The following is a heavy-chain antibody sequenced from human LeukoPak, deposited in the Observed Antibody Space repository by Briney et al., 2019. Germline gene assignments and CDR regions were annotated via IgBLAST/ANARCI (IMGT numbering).Heavy chain of an antibody. CDR3: ARDGSIAAAGTENYYYGMDV. CDR1: GGTFSSYA. V-gene: IGHV1-69*13. J-gene: IGHJ6*02. CDR2: IIPIFGTA. D-gene: IGHD6-13*01. Sequence: SVEVSCKASGGTFSSYAISWVRQAPGQGLEWMGGIIPIFGTANYAQKFQGRVTITADESTSTAYMELSSLRSEDTAVYYCARDGSIAAAGTENYYYGMDVWGQGTTVTVSS.